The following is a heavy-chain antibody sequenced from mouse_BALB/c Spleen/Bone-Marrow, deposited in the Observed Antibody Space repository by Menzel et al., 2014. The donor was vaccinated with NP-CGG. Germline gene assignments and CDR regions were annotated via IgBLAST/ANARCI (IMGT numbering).Heavy chain of an antibody. CDR3: TRSGFYGYGTYLGV. V-gene: IGHV1S81*02. J-gene: IGHJ1*01. CDR2: INPSNGVT. D-gene: IGHD1-2*01. CDR1: GYTFTNYY. Sequence: QVQLQQSGAELVKPGASVKLSCKVSGYTFTNYYVYWVKQRPGQGLEWIGEINPSNGVTNFNEKFMIKATLTVDSSSSTAYMHLSSLTSEDSAVYYCTRSGFYGYGTYLGVWGAGTTVTVSS.